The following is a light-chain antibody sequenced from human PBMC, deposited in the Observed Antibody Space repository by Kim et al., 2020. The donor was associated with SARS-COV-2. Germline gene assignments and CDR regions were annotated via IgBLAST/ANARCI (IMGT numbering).Light chain of an antibody. CDR2: YDS. CDR1: NIGSKS. CDR3: QVWDTSSDHPYV. Sequence: SYELTQPPSVSVAPGKTARITCGENNIGSKSVHWYQQKPGQAPVLVIYYDSDRPSGIPERFSGSNSGNTATLTISRVEAGDEADYYCQVWDTSSDHPYVF. J-gene: IGLJ1*01. V-gene: IGLV3-21*04.